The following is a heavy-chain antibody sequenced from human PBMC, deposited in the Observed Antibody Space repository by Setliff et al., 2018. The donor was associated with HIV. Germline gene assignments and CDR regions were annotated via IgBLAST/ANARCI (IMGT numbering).Heavy chain of an antibody. CDR3: ARTVYGGNEDAFDI. CDR2: IYYTGST. Sequence: SETLSLTCTVSGGSMSSYYWSWIRQPPGKGLEWIGSIYYTGSTDYNPSLMSRVTISLDTPKNQFSLKLNSVIAADTAVYYCARTVYGGNEDAFDIWGQGTMITVS. J-gene: IGHJ3*02. D-gene: IGHD4-17*01. CDR1: GGSMSSYY. V-gene: IGHV4-59*01.